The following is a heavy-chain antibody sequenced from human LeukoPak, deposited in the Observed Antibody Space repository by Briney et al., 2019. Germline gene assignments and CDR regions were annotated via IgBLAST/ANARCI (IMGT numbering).Heavy chain of an antibody. CDR3: TRDRDYCDSSSFSPDAFDV. J-gene: IGHJ3*01. CDR2: VSPSLDYK. CDR1: VFSFRTYS. Sequence: GGSLRLSCAASVFSFRTYSMNWVRQTPGKGLEWVSSVSPSLDYKYYADSVRGRFTISRDNAKNSLFLQMNSLRAEDTAVYYCTRDRDYCDSSSFSPDAFDVWGQGAMVTVSS. V-gene: IGHV3-21*01. D-gene: IGHD3-22*01.